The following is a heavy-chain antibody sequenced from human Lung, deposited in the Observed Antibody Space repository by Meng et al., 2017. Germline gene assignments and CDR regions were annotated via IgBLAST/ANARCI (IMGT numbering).Heavy chain of an antibody. D-gene: IGHD4-11*01. Sequence: QVQLPQGGAGLLNPSETLSLTCVVSGGSFSDYYWSWIRQPPGKGLEWIGEINHSGSTNYNPSLESRATISVDTSQNNPSLKLSSVTAADSAVYYCARGPTTMAHDFDYWGQGTLVTVSS. V-gene: IGHV4-34*01. CDR2: INHSGST. CDR3: ARGPTTMAHDFDY. CDR1: GGSFSDYY. J-gene: IGHJ4*02.